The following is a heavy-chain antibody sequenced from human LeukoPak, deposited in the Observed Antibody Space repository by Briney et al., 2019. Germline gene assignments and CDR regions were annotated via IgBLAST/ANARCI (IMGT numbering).Heavy chain of an antibody. D-gene: IGHD3-3*01. Sequence: LVKVSCKASGGTFSSYTISWVRQAPGQGLEWMGRIIPILGIANYAQKFQGRVTITADKSTSTAYMELSSLRSEDTAVHYCARATSITIFGVVPTDWGQGTLVTVSS. J-gene: IGHJ4*02. CDR1: GGTFSSYT. V-gene: IGHV1-69*02. CDR2: IIPILGIA. CDR3: ARATSITIFGVVPTD.